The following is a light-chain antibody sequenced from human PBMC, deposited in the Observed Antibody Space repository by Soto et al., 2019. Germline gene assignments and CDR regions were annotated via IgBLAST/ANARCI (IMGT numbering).Light chain of an antibody. V-gene: IGLV1-44*01. J-gene: IGLJ1*01. CDR2: NDN. CDR3: AAWDETLSDV. Sequence: QSVLTQPPSASGTPGQTVTISCSRSSSNIGSNTVSWYQQLPGAAPTLLIYNDNERPSGVPDRFSGSKSGTSASLAISGLQSEAEADYYCAAWDETLSDVSGTAIKAPV. CDR1: SSNIGSNT.